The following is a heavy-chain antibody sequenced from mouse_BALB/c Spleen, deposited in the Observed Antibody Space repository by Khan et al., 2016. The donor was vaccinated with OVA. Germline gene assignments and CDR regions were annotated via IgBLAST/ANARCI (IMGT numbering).Heavy chain of an antibody. D-gene: IGHD3-2*01. V-gene: IGHV1-34*01. J-gene: IGHJ3*01. CDR1: GYSFTTYY. CDR3: ARETFAY. Sequence: VQLKESGPELMKPGASVKISCKASGYSFTTYYMHWVKQSHGKSLEWIGYIDPFNGGNDYNQKFKGKATLTVDKSSSTAYMHISSLTSEDSAVYYCARETFAYWCQETPVTVSA. CDR2: IDPFNGGN.